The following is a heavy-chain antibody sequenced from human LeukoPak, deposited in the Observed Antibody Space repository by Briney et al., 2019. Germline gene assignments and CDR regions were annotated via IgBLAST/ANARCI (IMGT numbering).Heavy chain of an antibody. V-gene: IGHV3-9*03. J-gene: IGHJ4*02. Sequence: PGGSLRLSCAASGLTFDDYAMHWVRQAPGKGLEWVSGISWNSGSIGYADSVKGRFTISRDNAKSTLYLQMNSLRADDMALYYCTRASGYSFGAVDYWGQGTLVTVSS. D-gene: IGHD5-18*01. CDR3: TRASGYSFGAVDY. CDR2: ISWNSGSI. CDR1: GLTFDDYA.